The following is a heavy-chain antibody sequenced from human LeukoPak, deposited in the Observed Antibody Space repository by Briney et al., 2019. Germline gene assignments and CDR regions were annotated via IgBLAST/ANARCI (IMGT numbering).Heavy chain of an antibody. V-gene: IGHV4-59*08. J-gene: IGHJ5*02. CDR1: GGSISSYY. Sequence: NPSETLSLTCTVSGGSISSYYCSWIRQPPGKGLEWIGYIYYSGGTNYNPSLKSRVTISVDTSKNQFSLKLSSAPAPDTAVYYCARPENLHGGYWFDPWGQGTLVTASS. CDR3: ARPENLHGGYWFDP. D-gene: IGHD6-25*01. CDR2: IYYSGGT.